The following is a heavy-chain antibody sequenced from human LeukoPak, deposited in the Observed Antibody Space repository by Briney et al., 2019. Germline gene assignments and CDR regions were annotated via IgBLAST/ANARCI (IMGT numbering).Heavy chain of an antibody. D-gene: IGHD2-2*01. CDR1: GYTFTSYY. CDR2: INPSGGST. Sequence: ASVKVSCKASGYTFTSYYMHWVRPAPGQGLEWMGIINPSGGSTSYAQKFQGRVTMTRDTSTSTVYMELSSLRSEDTAVYYCARDMKDCSSTSCYRLEPFDYWGQGTLVTASS. CDR3: ARDMKDCSSTSCYRLEPFDY. V-gene: IGHV1-46*01. J-gene: IGHJ4*02.